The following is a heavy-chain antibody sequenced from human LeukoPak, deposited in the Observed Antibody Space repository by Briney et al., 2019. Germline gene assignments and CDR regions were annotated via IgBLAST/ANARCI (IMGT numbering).Heavy chain of an antibody. CDR2: IYYSGTT. J-gene: IGHJ4*02. D-gene: IGHD5-18*01. Sequence: PSETLSLTCTVSGGSISSYYWSWIRQPPGKGLEWIGYIYYSGTTSYNPSLKSRVTISVDTSRNHFSLRLSSVTAADTAVYYCARAPQPYFFDCWGQGTLVTVSS. CDR1: GGSISSYY. V-gene: IGHV4-59*01. CDR3: ARAPQPYFFDC.